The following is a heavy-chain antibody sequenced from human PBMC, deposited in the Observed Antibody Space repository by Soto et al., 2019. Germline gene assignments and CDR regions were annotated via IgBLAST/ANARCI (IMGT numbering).Heavy chain of an antibody. J-gene: IGHJ6*02. CDR3: ARGYCSPISPWGYYCSGMDV. CDR2: ISAYNGNT. V-gene: IGHV1-18*04. D-gene: IGHD6-13*01. CDR1: GYTFTSYG. Sequence: QVQLVQSGAEVKKPGASVKVSCTASGYTFTSYGISWVRQAPGQGLEWMGWISAYNGNTNYAQKLQGRVTMTTDTSTSTAYMELRSLRSDDTAVYYCARGYCSPISPWGYYCSGMDVWGQGPTVTVSS.